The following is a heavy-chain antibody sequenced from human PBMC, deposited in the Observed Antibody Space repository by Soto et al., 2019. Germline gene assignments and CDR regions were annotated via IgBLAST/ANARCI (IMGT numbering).Heavy chain of an antibody. CDR3: AREFGDDSSGYWWFDP. Sequence: SETLSLTWAVSGGSISSGGYSWSWIRQPPGEGLEWIGYIYHSGSTYYNPSLKSRVTISVDRSKNQFSLKLSSVTAADTAVYYCAREFGDDSSGYWWFDPWGQGTLVTVSS. V-gene: IGHV4-30-2*01. D-gene: IGHD3-22*01. J-gene: IGHJ5*02. CDR2: IYHSGST. CDR1: GGSISSGGYS.